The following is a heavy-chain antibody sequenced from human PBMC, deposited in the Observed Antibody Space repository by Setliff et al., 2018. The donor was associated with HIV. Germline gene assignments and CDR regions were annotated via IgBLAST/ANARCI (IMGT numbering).Heavy chain of an antibody. CDR1: RDSIGNGAYY. D-gene: IGHD2-15*01. Sequence: SETLSLTCTVSRDSIGNGAYYWGWIRQPPGKGLEWIGSIYYSGSAYYNPSFKSRVTLSVDTSENQFSLRLSSVTAADTAVYFFARADARSGPGWTPGLFDSWGQGSQVTVSS. CDR2: IYYSGSA. J-gene: IGHJ5*01. V-gene: IGHV4-39*07. CDR3: ARADARSGPGWTPGLFDS.